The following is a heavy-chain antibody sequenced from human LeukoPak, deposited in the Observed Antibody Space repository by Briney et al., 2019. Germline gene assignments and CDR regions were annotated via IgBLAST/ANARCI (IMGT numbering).Heavy chain of an antibody. V-gene: IGHV3-23*01. D-gene: IGHD3-22*01. CDR1: GFTFSSYA. CDR2: ISGSGGST. CDR3: TTVYYFDSSGYYGGYFDY. J-gene: IGHJ4*02. Sequence: GGSLRLSCAASGFTFSSYAMSWVRQAPGKGLEWVSAISGSGGSTYYADSVKGRFTISRDNSKNTLYLQMNSLKTEDTAMYYCTTVYYFDSSGYYGGYFDYWGQGTLVTVSS.